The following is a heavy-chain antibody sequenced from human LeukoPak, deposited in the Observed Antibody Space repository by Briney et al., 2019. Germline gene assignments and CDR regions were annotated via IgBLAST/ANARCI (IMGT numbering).Heavy chain of an antibody. CDR1: GFTFTSYW. D-gene: IGHD2-21*02. J-gene: IGHJ4*02. V-gene: IGHV3-7*01. CDR3: ARDATRGGDNDY. CDR2: INEDGSYK. Sequence: PGGSLRLSCAVSGFTFTSYWMSWVRQAPGKGLEWVANINEDGSYKFHADSVKGRFTISRDNAKNSLYLQMNSLRADDTAVYYCARDATRGGDNDYWGQGTRVIVSS.